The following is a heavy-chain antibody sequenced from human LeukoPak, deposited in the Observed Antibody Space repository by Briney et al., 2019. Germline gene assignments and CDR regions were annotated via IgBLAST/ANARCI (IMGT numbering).Heavy chain of an antibody. V-gene: IGHV3-7*03. Sequence: PGGSLRLSCAASGFTFNSYWMSWVRQAPGKGLEWVANIKRDGSEKFYVDSVKGRFTISRDNAKNSLYLQMNSLRAEDTAVYYCAKRPPGLHCSSTSCRFDYWGQGTLVTVSS. D-gene: IGHD2-2*01. CDR3: AKRPPGLHCSSTSCRFDY. J-gene: IGHJ4*02. CDR1: GFTFNSYW. CDR2: IKRDGSEK.